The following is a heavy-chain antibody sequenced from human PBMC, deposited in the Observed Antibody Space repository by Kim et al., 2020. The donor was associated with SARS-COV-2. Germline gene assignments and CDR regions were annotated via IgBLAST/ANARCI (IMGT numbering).Heavy chain of an antibody. J-gene: IGHJ4*02. CDR2: INTNTGNP. V-gene: IGHV7-4-1*02. D-gene: IGHD4-17*01. CDR3: ATDGQIKTTVTTRVLDY. Sequence: ASVKVSCKASGYTFTSYAMNWVRQAPGQGLEWMGWINTNTGNPTYAQGFTGRFVFSLDTAVSTAYLQLSSLQSEDTAVYYCATDGQIKTTVTTRVLDYWGQGTLVTVSS. CDR1: GYTFTSYA.